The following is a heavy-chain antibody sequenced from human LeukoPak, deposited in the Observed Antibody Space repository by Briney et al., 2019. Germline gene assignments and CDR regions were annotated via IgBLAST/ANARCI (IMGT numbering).Heavy chain of an antibody. V-gene: IGHV4-34*01. Sequence: PSETLSLTCAVYGGSFSGYYWSWIRQPPGKGLEWIGEINHSGSTNYNPSLKSRVTISVDTSKNQFSLKLSSVTAADTAVYYCARLCVVRVPYYYYYYMDVWGKGTTVTISS. CDR1: GGSFSGYY. CDR3: ARLCVVRVPYYYYYYMDV. D-gene: IGHD3-10*01. J-gene: IGHJ6*03. CDR2: INHSGST.